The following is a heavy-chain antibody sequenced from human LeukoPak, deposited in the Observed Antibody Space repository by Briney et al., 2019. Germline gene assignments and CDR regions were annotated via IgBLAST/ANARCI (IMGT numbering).Heavy chain of an antibody. J-gene: IGHJ4*02. CDR1: GFTFSSYS. CDR3: ASTVAPYYYDSSGYYSRDY. Sequence: PGGSLRLSCAASGFTFSSYSMNWVRQAPGKGLEWVSSISSSSSYIYYADSVKGRFTISRDNAKNSLYLQMNSLRAEDTAVYYCASTVAPYYYDSSGYYSRDYWGKGTLVTVSS. D-gene: IGHD3-22*01. CDR2: ISSSSSYI. V-gene: IGHV3-21*01.